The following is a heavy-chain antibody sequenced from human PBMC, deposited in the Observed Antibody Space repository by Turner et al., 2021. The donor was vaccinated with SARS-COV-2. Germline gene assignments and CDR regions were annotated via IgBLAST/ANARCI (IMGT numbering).Heavy chain of an antibody. V-gene: IGHV1-8*01. D-gene: IGHD3-16*02. CDR1: GYPFSNYD. J-gene: IGHJ4*02. CDR2: MNPNRWNT. CDR3: ARGMFRFGGVIVRPFDY. Sequence: QVQLVQSGAEVKKPGASVKVSCKASGYPFSNYDINWVRQATGQGLEWMGWMNPNRWNTGYAQKFHGRVTMTRNTSISTAYMELSSLRSEDTAVYYCARGMFRFGGVIVRPFDYWGQGTLVTVSS.